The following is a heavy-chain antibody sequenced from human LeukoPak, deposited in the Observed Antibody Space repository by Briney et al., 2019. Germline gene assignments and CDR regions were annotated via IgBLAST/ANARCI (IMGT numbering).Heavy chain of an antibody. J-gene: IGHJ5*02. V-gene: IGHV4-61*02. CDR3: ARVIGYSIAVAHFDP. CDR2: IYTSGST. D-gene: IGHD6-19*01. CDR1: GGSISSGSYY. Sequence: PSQTLSLTCTVSGGSISSGSYYWSWIRQPAGKGLEWIGRIYTSGSTNYNPSLKSRVTISVDTSKNQFSLKLSSVTAADTAVYYCARVIGYSIAVAHFDPWGQGTLVTVSS.